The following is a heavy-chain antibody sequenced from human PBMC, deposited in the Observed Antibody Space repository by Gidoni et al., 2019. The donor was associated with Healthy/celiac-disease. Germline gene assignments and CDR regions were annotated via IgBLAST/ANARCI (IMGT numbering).Heavy chain of an antibody. CDR1: GGPFSSYA. V-gene: IGHV1-69*01. CDR2: IIPIFGTA. J-gene: IGHJ4*02. CDR3: AASYDSSGYYYVRIDY. D-gene: IGHD3-22*01. Sequence: QVQLVQSGAEVKKPGSSVKVSCKASGGPFSSYAISWVRQAPGQGLEWMGGIIPIFGTANYAQKFQGRVTITADESTSTAYMELSSLRSEDTAVYYCAASYDSSGYYYVRIDYWGQGTLVTVSS.